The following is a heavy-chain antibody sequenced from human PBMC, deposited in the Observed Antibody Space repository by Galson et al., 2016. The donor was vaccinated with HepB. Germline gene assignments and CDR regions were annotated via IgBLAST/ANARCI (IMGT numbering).Heavy chain of an antibody. D-gene: IGHD3-3*01. V-gene: IGHV2-70*04. CDR3: ARQADFNNFDY. CDR1: GFSLSTSRMR. J-gene: IGHJ4*02. CDR2: IDWDDDR. Sequence: PALVKPTQTLTLTCTFSGFSLSTSRMRVSWIRQPPGKALEWLARIDWDDDRFYTTSLQTRLTISKDTSKNQVVLTMTNMDPVDTATYYCARQADFNNFDYWGQETLVTVSS.